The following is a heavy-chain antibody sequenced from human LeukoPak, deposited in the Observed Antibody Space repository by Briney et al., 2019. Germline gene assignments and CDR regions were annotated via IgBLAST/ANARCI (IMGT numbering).Heavy chain of an antibody. CDR3: ARVRTESLQYASDI. Sequence: PSQTLSLTCTVSGGSISSGGYYWSWIRQHPGKGLEWIGYIYYGGSTYYNPSLKSRVTISVDTSKNQFSLKLSSVTAADTAVYYCARVRTESLQYASDIWGQGTMVTVSS. D-gene: IGHD4-11*01. V-gene: IGHV4-31*03. J-gene: IGHJ3*02. CDR2: IYYGGST. CDR1: GGSISSGGYY.